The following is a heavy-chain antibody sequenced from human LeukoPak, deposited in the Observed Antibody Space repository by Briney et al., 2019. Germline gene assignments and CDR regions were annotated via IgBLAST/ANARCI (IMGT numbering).Heavy chain of an antibody. V-gene: IGHV5-51*01. D-gene: IGHD6-19*01. CDR1: GYSFTSYW. J-gene: IGHJ4*02. CDR3: ARQTNQWLVRGAFDY. Sequence: GESLKISCKGSGYSFTSYWIGWVRQMPGKGLEWMGIIYPGDSDTRYSPSFQGQVTISADKSISTAYLQWSSLKASDTAMYYCARQTNQWLVRGAFDYWGQGTLVTVSS. CDR2: IYPGDSDT.